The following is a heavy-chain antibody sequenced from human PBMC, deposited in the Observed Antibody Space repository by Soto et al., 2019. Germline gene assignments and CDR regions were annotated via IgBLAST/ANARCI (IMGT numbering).Heavy chain of an antibody. D-gene: IGHD3-10*01. Sequence: SETLSLTCAVHGGSFGGYYWSWIRQPPGKWLEWIGEINHSGSTNYNPSLKSRVTISVDTSKNQFSLKLSSVTAADTAVYYCARVGYDYYGSGSEAYYFDYWGQGTLVTVSS. J-gene: IGHJ4*02. CDR3: ARVGYDYYGSGSEAYYFDY. V-gene: IGHV4-34*01. CDR2: INHSGST. CDR1: GGSFGGYY.